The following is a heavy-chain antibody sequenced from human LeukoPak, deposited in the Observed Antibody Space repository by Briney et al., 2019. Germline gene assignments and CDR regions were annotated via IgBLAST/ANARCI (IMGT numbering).Heavy chain of an antibody. CDR1: GLIVSSNY. Sequence: GGSLRLSCAASGLIVSSNYMTWVRQAPGKGLEWVSVIYSGGSIYYADSVKGRFTISRDNSRNTLYLQMNSLRAEDTAVYYCAREVVTAGPTRWYFDLWGRGTLVTVSS. D-gene: IGHD2-21*02. CDR2: IYSGGSI. J-gene: IGHJ2*01. V-gene: IGHV3-53*01. CDR3: AREVVTAGPTRWYFDL.